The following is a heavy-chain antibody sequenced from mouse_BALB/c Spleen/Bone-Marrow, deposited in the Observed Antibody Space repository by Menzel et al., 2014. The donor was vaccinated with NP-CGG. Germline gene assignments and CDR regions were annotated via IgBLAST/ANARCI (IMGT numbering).Heavy chain of an antibody. CDR2: INPSTGYT. Sequence: QVHVKQSGAELAKPGASVKMSCKASGYTFTSYWMHWVKQRPGQGLEWIGYINPSTGYTEYNQKFKDKATLTADKSSSKAYMQLSSLTSEAYAVYYCARGTPYDHGDMDYWGQGTSVTVSS. V-gene: IGHV1-7*01. CDR1: GYTFTSYW. J-gene: IGHJ4*01. D-gene: IGHD2-4*01. CDR3: ARGTPYDHGDMDY.